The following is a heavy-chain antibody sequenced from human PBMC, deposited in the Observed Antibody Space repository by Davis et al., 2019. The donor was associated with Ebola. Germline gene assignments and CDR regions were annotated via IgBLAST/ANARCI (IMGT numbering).Heavy chain of an antibody. CDR1: GFTFSSYA. CDR2: ISYDGSNK. Sequence: GESLKISCAASGFTFSSYAMHWVRQAPRKGLERVAVISYDGSNKYYADSVKGRFTISRDNSKNTLYLQMNSLRAEDTAVYYCARNIGDFWSGYYAGDYWGQGTLVTVSS. V-gene: IGHV3-30-3*01. J-gene: IGHJ4*02. CDR3: ARNIGDFWSGYYAGDY. D-gene: IGHD3-3*01.